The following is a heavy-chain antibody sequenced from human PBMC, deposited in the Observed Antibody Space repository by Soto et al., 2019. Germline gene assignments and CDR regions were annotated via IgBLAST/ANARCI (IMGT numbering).Heavy chain of an antibody. CDR2: TYYRSKWYN. D-gene: IGHD6-6*01. Sequence: SPTLSLPCAISGDSVSSNSAAWNWIRQSPSRGLEWLGRTYYRSKWYNDYAVSVKSRITINPDTSKNQFSLQLNSVTPEDTAVYYCARERIAARLVYYGMDVWGQGTTVTVSS. J-gene: IGHJ6*02. CDR1: GDSVSSNSAA. V-gene: IGHV6-1*01. CDR3: ARERIAARLVYYGMDV.